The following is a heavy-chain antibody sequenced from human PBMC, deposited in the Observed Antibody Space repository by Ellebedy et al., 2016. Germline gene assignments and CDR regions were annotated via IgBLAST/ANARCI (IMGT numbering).Heavy chain of an antibody. CDR1: GYTFTSYW. Sequence: GESLKISCKGSGYTFTSYWIGWVRQMPGKGLEWMGFIYPGDSDTRYSPSFQGQVTISADRSISTAYLQWSSLKASDTAIYYCARHMTSLPDIHTFDIWGLGTVVTVSS. D-gene: IGHD1-26*01. V-gene: IGHV5-51*01. CDR2: IYPGDSDT. J-gene: IGHJ3*02. CDR3: ARHMTSLPDIHTFDI.